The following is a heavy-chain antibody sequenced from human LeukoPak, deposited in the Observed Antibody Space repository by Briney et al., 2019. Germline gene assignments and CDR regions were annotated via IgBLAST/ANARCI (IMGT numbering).Heavy chain of an antibody. CDR2: MNSGGST. CDR1: GFIFSSDF. V-gene: IGHV3-53*01. CDR3: TRGGSMVRGVL. J-gene: IGHJ4*02. Sequence: GGSLRLSCAASGFIFSSDFMNWVRQAPGKGLEWVSAMNSGGSTFYADSVKGRFIISRDKSRNTLYLQMNSLSVDDTAVYYCTRGGSMVRGVLWGQGTLVTVST. D-gene: IGHD3-10*01.